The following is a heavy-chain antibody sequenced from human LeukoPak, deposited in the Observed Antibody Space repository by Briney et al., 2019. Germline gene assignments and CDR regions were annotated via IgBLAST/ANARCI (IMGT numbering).Heavy chain of an antibody. V-gene: IGHV4-34*01. D-gene: IGHD2-2*01. CDR3: ARGVRRWCSSTSCYLDY. J-gene: IGHJ4*02. CDR1: GFTFATYV. Sequence: GSLRLSCAASGFTFATYVMTWVRQPPGKGLEWIGEINHSGSTNYNPSLKSRVTISVDTSKNQFSLKLSSVTAADTAVYYCARGVRRWCSSTSCYLDYWGQGTLVTVSS. CDR2: INHSGST.